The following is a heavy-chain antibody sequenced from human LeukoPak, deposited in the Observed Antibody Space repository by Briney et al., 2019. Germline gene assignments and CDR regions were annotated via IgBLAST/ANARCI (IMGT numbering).Heavy chain of an antibody. V-gene: IGHV4-59*08. CDR3: ARLSYGDYDYYYYYMDV. Sequence: SETLSLTCAASGGSISSYYWSWIRQPPGKVLEWIGYIYYSGSTNYNPSLKSRVTISVDTSNNQFSLKLSSVTAADTAVYYCARLSYGDYDYYYYYMDVWGKGTTVTVSS. CDR1: GGSISSYY. D-gene: IGHD4-17*01. CDR2: IYYSGST. J-gene: IGHJ6*03.